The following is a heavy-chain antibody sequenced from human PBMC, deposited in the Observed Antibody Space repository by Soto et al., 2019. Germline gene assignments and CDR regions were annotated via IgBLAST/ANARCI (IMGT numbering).Heavy chain of an antibody. CDR3: AKDPSSGWQKYFDY. J-gene: IGHJ4*02. Sequence: GGSLRLSCAASGFTFSSYAMSWVRQAPGKGLEWVSAISGSGGNTYYADSVKGRFTISRDNSKNTLYLQMNSLRAEDTAVYYCAKDPSSGWQKYFDYWGQGTLVTVSS. V-gene: IGHV3-23*01. CDR1: GFTFSSYA. D-gene: IGHD6-19*01. CDR2: ISGSGGNT.